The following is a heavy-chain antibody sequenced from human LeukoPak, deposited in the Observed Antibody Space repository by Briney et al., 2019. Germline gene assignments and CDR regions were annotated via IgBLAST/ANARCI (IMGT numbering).Heavy chain of an antibody. CDR3: ARGGYSYGSYYFDY. J-gene: IGHJ4*02. CDR1: GGSISSYY. D-gene: IGHD5-18*01. Sequence: SETLSLTCTVSGGSISSYYWSWIRQPPGKGLEWIGYIYYSGSTNYNPSLKSRVTISVDTSKNQFSLKLSPVTAADTAVYYCARGGYSYGSYYFDYWGQGTLVTVSS. CDR2: IYYSGST. V-gene: IGHV4-59*01.